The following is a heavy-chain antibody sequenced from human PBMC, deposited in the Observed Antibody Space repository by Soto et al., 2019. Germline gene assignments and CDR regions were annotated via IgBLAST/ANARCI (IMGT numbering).Heavy chain of an antibody. J-gene: IGHJ6*02. D-gene: IGHD3-3*01. V-gene: IGHV3-7*03. CDR2: IKQDGSEK. Sequence: PGGSLRLSCAASGFTFSSYWMSWVRQAPGKGLEWVANIKQDGSEKYYVDSVKGRFTISRDNAKNSLYLQMNSLRSEDTAVYYCAGRRYYDFWSGYYESPYYYYGMDVWGQGTTVTVSS. CDR3: AGRRYYDFWSGYYESPYYYYGMDV. CDR1: GFTFSSYW.